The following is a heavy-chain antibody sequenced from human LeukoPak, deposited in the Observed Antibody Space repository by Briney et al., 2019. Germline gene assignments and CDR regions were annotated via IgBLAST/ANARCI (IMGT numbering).Heavy chain of an antibody. J-gene: IGHJ6*03. V-gene: IGHV1-69*06. CDR3: ASLYGDKTSYYYYYMDV. Sequence: ASVKVSCKASGGTFSSYAISWVRQAPGQGLEWMGGIIPTFGTANYAQKFQGRVTITADKSTSTAYMELSSLRSEDTAVYYCASLYGDKTSYYYYYMDVWGKGTTVTISS. CDR2: IIPTFGTA. D-gene: IGHD4-17*01. CDR1: GGTFSSYA.